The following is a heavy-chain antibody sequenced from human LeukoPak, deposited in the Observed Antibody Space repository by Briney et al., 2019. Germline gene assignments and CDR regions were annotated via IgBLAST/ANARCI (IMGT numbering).Heavy chain of an antibody. Sequence: PGRSLRLSCAASGFTFSSYGMNWVRQAPEKGLEWVSYISSSGSTIRYADSVKGRFTISRDNAKNSLSLQMNSLRAEDTAIYFCARDKGSGWSILDYWGQGSLVTVSS. CDR2: ISSSGSTI. J-gene: IGHJ4*02. CDR3: ARDKGSGWSILDY. CDR1: GFTFSSYG. D-gene: IGHD6-19*01. V-gene: IGHV3-48*04.